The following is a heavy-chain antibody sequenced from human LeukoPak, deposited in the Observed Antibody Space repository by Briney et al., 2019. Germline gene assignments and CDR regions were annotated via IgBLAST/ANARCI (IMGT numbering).Heavy chain of an antibody. CDR2: ISYDGSNK. D-gene: IGHD3-10*01. CDR1: GVTFSSYA. V-gene: IGHV3-30*14. Sequence: GGSLRLSCAASGVTFSSYARHWVRQAPGKGLEGGAVISYDGSNKYYADSVKGRFTISRDNSKTTRYLQMNSLRAEDTAVYYCASPSGSRGVFLDYWGQGTLVTVSS. J-gene: IGHJ4*02. CDR3: ASPSGSRGVFLDY.